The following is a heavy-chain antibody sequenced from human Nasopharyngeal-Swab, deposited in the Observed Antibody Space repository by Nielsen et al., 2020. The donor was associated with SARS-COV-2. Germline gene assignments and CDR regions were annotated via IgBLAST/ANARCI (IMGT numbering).Heavy chain of an antibody. Sequence: GESLQISCAASGFSFSDYYMSWIRQAPGKGLEWVSYISSSGSTIYCADSVKGRFTISRDNAKNSLYLQMNSLRAEDTAVYYCARGGSTIWFGDYYYGMDVWGQGTTVTVSS. V-gene: IGHV3-11*01. CDR1: GFSFSDYY. J-gene: IGHJ6*02. CDR3: ARGGSTIWFGDYYYGMDV. D-gene: IGHD3-10*01. CDR2: ISSSGSTI.